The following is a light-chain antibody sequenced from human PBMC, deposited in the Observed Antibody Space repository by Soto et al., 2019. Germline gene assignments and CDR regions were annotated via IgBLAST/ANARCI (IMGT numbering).Light chain of an antibody. CDR3: QQYNGYSRA. J-gene: IGKJ1*01. V-gene: IGKV1-5*03. CDR1: QSIGDW. CDR2: RAS. Sequence: DIQMTQSPSTLSTSIGDRVTITCRASQSIGDWLAWYQQKPGKAPKLLIYRASNLESGVPSRFSGSGSGTELTLTISSLQPDDFATYYCQQYNGYSRAFGQGTKVEIK.